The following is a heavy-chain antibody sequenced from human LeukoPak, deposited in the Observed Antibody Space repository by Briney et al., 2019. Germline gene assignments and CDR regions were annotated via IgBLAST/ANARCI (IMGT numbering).Heavy chain of an antibody. J-gene: IGHJ4*02. Sequence: GGSLRLSCAASGFTFSSYAMHWVRQAPGKGLEWVAVISYDGSNKYYADSVKGRFTISRDNSKNTLYLQMSSLRDDDTGVYYCTRSGRGAFFKAHFDYWGQGTLVTVSS. CDR1: GFTFSSYA. D-gene: IGHD2/OR15-2a*01. CDR2: ISYDGSNK. V-gene: IGHV3-30-3*01. CDR3: TRSGRGAFFKAHFDY.